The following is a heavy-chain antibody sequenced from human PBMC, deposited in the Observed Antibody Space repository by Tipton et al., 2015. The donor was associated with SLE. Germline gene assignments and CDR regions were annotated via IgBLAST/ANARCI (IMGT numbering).Heavy chain of an antibody. D-gene: IGHD4/OR15-4a*01. CDR1: GGSISGRDW. V-gene: IGHV4-4*02. CDR2: IYRDGRI. Sequence: TLSLTCAASGGSISGRDWWSWVRQAPGKGLDWVGEIYRDGRINYNPSLKSRVTISMDKSKNQFSLKVTSVTAADTAVYYCARVAAGPWGAKDVWGQGTPVIVSS. CDR3: ARVAAGPWGAKDV. J-gene: IGHJ6*02.